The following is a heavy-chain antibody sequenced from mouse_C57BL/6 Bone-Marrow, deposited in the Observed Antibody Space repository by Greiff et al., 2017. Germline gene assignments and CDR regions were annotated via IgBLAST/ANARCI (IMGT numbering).Heavy chain of an antibody. CDR1: GYTFTDYY. J-gene: IGHJ3*01. CDR2: IYPGSGNT. CDR3: AKEEAYYYGGFAY. D-gene: IGHD1-1*01. Sequence: QVQLKESGAELVRPGASVKLSCKASGYTFTDYYIHWVKQRPGQGLEWIARIYPGSGNTYYNEKFKGKATLTAEKSSSTAYMQLSSLTSEDSAVYFCAKEEAYYYGGFAYWGQGALVTVSA. V-gene: IGHV1-76*01.